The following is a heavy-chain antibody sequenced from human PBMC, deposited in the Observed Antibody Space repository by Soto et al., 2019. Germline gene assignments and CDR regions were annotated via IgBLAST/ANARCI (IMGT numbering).Heavy chain of an antibody. CDR2: IKQDGSEK. Sequence: PGGSLRLSCAASGVTVSSYWRSWVRQAPGNGLEWVANIKQDGSEKDYVDSVKGRFTISRANAQNSLCLQMNSLRAEDTAVYYCARVPRYCSSTICSRYNWFQPWGHGPLVTVSP. V-gene: IGHV3-7*03. CDR1: GVTVSSYW. D-gene: IGHD2-2*01. J-gene: IGHJ5*02. CDR3: ARVPRYCSSTICSRYNWFQP.